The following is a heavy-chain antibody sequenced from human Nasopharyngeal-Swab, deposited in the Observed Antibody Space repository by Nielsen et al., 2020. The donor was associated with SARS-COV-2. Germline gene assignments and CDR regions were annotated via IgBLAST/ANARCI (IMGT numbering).Heavy chain of an antibody. J-gene: IGHJ4*02. Sequence: GGSLRLSCAASGFTFDDYAMHWVRQAPGKGLEWVSGISWHSGSIGYADSVKGRFTISRDNAKNSLYLQMNSLRAEDTALYYCAKAQSISLMVYAVPFDYWGQGTLVTVSS. CDR1: GFTFDDYA. V-gene: IGHV3-9*01. CDR2: ISWHSGSI. D-gene: IGHD2-8*01. CDR3: AKAQSISLMVYAVPFDY.